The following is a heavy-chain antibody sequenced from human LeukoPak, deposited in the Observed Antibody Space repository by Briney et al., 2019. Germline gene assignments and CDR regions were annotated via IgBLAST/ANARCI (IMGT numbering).Heavy chain of an antibody. V-gene: IGHV4-34*01. J-gene: IGHJ4*02. Sequence: SETLSLTCTVYGGSFSGYYWSWIRQPPGKGLEWIGEINHSGSTNYNPSLKSRVTISVDTSKNQFSLKLSSVTAADTAVYYCAFLYRGNSYWGQGTLVTVSS. CDR1: GGSFSGYY. CDR3: AFLYRGNSY. D-gene: IGHD3-10*01. CDR2: INHSGST.